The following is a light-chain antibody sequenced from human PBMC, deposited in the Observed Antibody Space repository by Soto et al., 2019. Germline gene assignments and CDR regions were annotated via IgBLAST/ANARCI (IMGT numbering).Light chain of an antibody. Sequence: EIVMTQSPATLSVSPGERVTLSCRASHSVSSNLAWYQQKPGQAPRLLIYGASTRATGIPARFSGSGSGTEFTLTISSLQSEDFAVYYCQQYNNWPPWTFGQGTKVEIK. CDR3: QQYNNWPPWT. V-gene: IGKV3-15*01. CDR2: GAS. CDR1: HSVSSN. J-gene: IGKJ1*01.